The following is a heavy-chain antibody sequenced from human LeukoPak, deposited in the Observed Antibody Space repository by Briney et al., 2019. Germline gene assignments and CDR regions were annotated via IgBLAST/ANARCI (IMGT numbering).Heavy chain of an antibody. CDR2: IIPIFGTA. CDR3: ARMFYPTGYYYYYYGMDV. Sequence: ASVKVSCKASGGTFSSYAISWVRQAPGQGLEWMGGIIPIFGTANYAQKFQGRVTITTDESTSTAYMELSSLRSEDTAVYYCARMFYPTGYYYYYYGMDVWGQGTTVTVSS. CDR1: GGTFSSYA. D-gene: IGHD3-9*01. J-gene: IGHJ6*02. V-gene: IGHV1-69*05.